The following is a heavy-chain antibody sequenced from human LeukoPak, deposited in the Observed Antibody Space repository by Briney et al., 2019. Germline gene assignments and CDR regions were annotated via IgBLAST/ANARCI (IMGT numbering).Heavy chain of an antibody. Sequence: SETLSLTCTVSGGSISSYYWSWIRQPPGKGLEWIRNIYDSGSTSYNPSLKSRVTISVDTSKNQCSLKLSSVTAADTAVYYCARQSISGSSLSYFDYWGQGTLVNVPS. CDR2: IYDSGST. CDR3: ARQSISGSSLSYFDY. D-gene: IGHD3-22*01. CDR1: GGSISSYY. J-gene: IGHJ4*02. V-gene: IGHV4-59*01.